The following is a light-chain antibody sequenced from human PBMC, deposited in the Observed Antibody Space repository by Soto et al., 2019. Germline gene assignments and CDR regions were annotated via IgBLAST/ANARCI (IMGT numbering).Light chain of an antibody. CDR1: NSNIGNKD. V-gene: IGLV1-51*01. CDR3: GTWDSSLSVAV. Sequence: QSVLTQPPSLSAAPGQKVTISCSGSNSNIGNKDVSWYQQFPGTAPKLLIYDNDRRPSGIPDRFSASKSGTLATLAITGLQTGDEANYYCGTWDSSLSVAVFGGGTKVTVL. J-gene: IGLJ2*01. CDR2: DND.